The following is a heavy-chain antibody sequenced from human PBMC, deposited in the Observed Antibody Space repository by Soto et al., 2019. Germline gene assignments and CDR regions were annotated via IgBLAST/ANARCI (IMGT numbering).Heavy chain of an antibody. Sequence: GKGLERIGEINHSGSTNYNPSLKSRVTISVDTSKNQFSLKLSSVTAADTAVYYCARNPSLPWRAARRNVCSFTEVWGKRTT. CDR3: ARNPSLPWRAARRNVCSFTEV. V-gene: IGHV4-34*01. D-gene: IGHD6-6*01. CDR2: INHSGST. J-gene: IGHJ6*03.